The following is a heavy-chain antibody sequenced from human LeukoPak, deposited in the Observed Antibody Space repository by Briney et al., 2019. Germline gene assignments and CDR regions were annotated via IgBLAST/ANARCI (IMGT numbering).Heavy chain of an antibody. CDR1: GFTSSSYA. Sequence: PGTSLRPSCAAAGFTSSSYAMSCVRQAPGKRLEWVAFIRLDGSNKYYADYVKGRFTISRENAKTRLYLQMSSLRAGDTAVYYCAKGSKLVLTRDHYMAVWGKGTTVT. CDR3: AKGSKLVLTRDHYMAV. V-gene: IGHV3-30*02. CDR2: IRLDGSNK. D-gene: IGHD5-12*01. J-gene: IGHJ6*03.